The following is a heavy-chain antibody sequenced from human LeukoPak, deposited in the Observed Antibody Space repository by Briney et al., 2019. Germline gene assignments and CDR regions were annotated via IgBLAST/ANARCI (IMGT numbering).Heavy chain of an antibody. CDR1: GGSFSGYY. CDR3: ARGEMAAYYFDY. Sequence: SETLSLTCAVYGGSFSGYYWSWICQPPGKGLEWIGEINHSGSTNYNPSLKSRVTISVDTSKNQFSLKLSSVTAADTAVYYCARGEMAAYYFDYWGQGTLVTVSS. V-gene: IGHV4-34*01. D-gene: IGHD5-24*01. J-gene: IGHJ4*02. CDR2: INHSGST.